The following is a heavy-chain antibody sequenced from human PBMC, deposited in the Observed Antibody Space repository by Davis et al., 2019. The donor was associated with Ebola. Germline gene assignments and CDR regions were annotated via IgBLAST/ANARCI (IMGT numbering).Heavy chain of an antibody. V-gene: IGHV4-38-2*02. D-gene: IGHD3-3*01. CDR1: GSSISNNHY. J-gene: IGHJ3*02. CDR3: ARLRLRFLEWLFKLDAFDI. Sequence: SETLSLTCTVSGSSISNNHYWACLRQPPGKGLEGIGSIHHSGSTYYNASLKSRVTISAETSKNPFSLKLSSVTAADTAVCCCARLRLRFLEWLFKLDAFDIWGQGTVVTVSS. CDR2: IHHSGST.